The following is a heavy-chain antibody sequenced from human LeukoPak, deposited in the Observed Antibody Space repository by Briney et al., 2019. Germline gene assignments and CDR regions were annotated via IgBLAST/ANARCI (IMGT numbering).Heavy chain of an antibody. Sequence: GGSLRLSCAGSGFTFSSYAMHWVRQAPGKGLEWVAFMSYDGRNEYYGDSVKGRFTISRDNSKNTLYLQMNFLRADDTAVYFCARTPPSSYTRNYDYLGLGTMVTGYS. D-gene: IGHD2-2*02. CDR2: MSYDGRNE. CDR3: ARTPPSSYTRNYDY. V-gene: IGHV3-30*04. J-gene: IGHJ4*02. CDR1: GFTFSSYA.